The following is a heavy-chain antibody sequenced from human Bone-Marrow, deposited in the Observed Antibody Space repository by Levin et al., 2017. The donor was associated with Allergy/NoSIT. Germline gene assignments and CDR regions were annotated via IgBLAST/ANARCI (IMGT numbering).Heavy chain of an antibody. Sequence: SETLSLTCGVSGGSISAYYWSWIRQSPGKGLEWIGEISPGGTTKYTSSLKRRVTISVDTSKNQVSLRLNSVTAADTAVYYCARVHSDSSGWYHFDCWGQGTLVTVSS. CDR2: ISPGGTT. CDR3: ARVHSDSSGWYHFDC. J-gene: IGHJ4*02. V-gene: IGHV4-34*01. CDR1: GGSISAYY. D-gene: IGHD6-19*01.